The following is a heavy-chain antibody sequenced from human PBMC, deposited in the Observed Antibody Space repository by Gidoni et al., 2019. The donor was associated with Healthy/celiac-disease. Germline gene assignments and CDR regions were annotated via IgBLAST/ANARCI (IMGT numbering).Heavy chain of an antibody. Sequence: QVQLVQSGAEVKKPGASVKVSCKASGYNFTSYYMHWMRQAPGQGLEWMGIINPSGGSTSYAQKFQGRVTMTRDTSTSTVYMELSSLRSEDTAVYYCARETAPGIAAAGIHYYYGMDVWGQGTTVTVSS. CDR2: INPSGGST. CDR1: GYNFTSYY. V-gene: IGHV1-46*01. D-gene: IGHD6-13*01. J-gene: IGHJ6*02. CDR3: ARETAPGIAAAGIHYYYGMDV.